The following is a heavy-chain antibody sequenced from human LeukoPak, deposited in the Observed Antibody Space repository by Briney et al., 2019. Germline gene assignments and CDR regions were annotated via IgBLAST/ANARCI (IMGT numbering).Heavy chain of an antibody. CDR1: GGTFSSYA. CDR2: INPSGGST. V-gene: IGHV1-46*03. CDR3: ASGSYSSGWYGVDY. D-gene: IGHD6-19*01. Sequence: ASVKVSCKASGGTFSSYAISWVRQAPGQGLEWMGIINPSGGSTSYAQKFQGRVAMTRDTSTSTVYMELSSLRSEDTAVYYCASGSYSSGWYGVDYWGQGTLVTVSS. J-gene: IGHJ4*02.